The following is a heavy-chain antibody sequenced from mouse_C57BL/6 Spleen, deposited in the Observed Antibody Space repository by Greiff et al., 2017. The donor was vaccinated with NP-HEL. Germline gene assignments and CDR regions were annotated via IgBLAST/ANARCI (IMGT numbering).Heavy chain of an antibody. CDR2: IDPNSGGT. D-gene: IGHD2-12*01. CDR1: GSTFTSYW. V-gene: IGHV1-72*01. Sequence: QVQLKQPGAELVKPGASVTLSCTASGSTFTSYWMHWVKQRPGRGLEWIGRIDPNSGGTKYNEKFKCKATLTVDKPSSTAYMQLSSLTSEDSAVYYCARDSPHWYFDVWGTGTTVTVSS. CDR3: ARDSPHWYFDV. J-gene: IGHJ1*03.